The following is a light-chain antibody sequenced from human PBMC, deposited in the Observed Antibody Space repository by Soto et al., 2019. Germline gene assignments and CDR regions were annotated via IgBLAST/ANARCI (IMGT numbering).Light chain of an antibody. Sequence: DIQMTQSPSTLSASVGDRVTISCRASQTINNYLNWYQHKPGKAPEVLIYAASTLQSGVPSRFSGSGSGTEFTLSISSVQPEDFATYYCQQNYSPGFTFGPGTKVDIK. CDR3: QQNYSPGFT. CDR2: AAS. J-gene: IGKJ3*01. V-gene: IGKV1-39*01. CDR1: QTINNY.